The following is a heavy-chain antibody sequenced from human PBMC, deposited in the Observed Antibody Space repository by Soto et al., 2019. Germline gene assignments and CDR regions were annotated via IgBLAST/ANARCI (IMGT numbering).Heavy chain of an antibody. V-gene: IGHV2-5*01. D-gene: IGHD5-12*01. J-gene: IGHJ4*02. Sequence: QITLKESGPTLVKPTQTLTLTCSFSGFSLTTSGEGVAWIRQPPGKALEWLAVIYWNDDKRYSPSLKSRLTITKDPSMNRVVLTLTDMDPVDTATYSCAHFSGYEQFDYCGQGTLVTVSS. CDR2: IYWNDDK. CDR3: AHFSGYEQFDY. CDR1: GFSLTTSGEG.